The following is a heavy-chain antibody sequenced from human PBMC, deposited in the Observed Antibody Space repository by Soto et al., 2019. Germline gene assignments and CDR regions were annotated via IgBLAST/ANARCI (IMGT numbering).Heavy chain of an antibody. CDR1: GFTVSNNY. CDR2: IQDGGSI. V-gene: IGHV3-66*01. D-gene: IGHD3-16*01. J-gene: IGHJ4*02. CDR3: ARGEGSGSNALGH. Sequence: EVLLEESGGGFVQPGGSLRLSCAASGFTVSNNYMTWVRQAPGKGLEWVAVIQDGGSIRYADSVSDRFTTSRDNSKNTVFLEMNNLRPEDTAVYFCARGEGSGSNALGHWGQGTLVTVSS.